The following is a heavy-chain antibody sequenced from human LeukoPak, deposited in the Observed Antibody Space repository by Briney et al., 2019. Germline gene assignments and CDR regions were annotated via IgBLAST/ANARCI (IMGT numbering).Heavy chain of an antibody. Sequence: PGGSLRLSCAASGFTFSSYAMSWVRQAPGKGLEWVSAISGSGGSTYYADSVKGRFTISRDNSKNTLYLQMNSLRAEDTAVYYCARAISRNYYYGMDVWGQGTTVTVSS. V-gene: IGHV3-23*01. J-gene: IGHJ6*02. CDR1: GFTFSSYA. CDR3: ARAISRNYYYGMDV. CDR2: ISGSGGST.